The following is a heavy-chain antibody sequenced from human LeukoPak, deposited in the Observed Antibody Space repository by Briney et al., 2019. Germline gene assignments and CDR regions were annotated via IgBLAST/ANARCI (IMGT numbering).Heavy chain of an antibody. CDR2: IYYSGST. CDR3: ARHSGMTTVTAYLDY. CDR1: GGSISRSTYY. D-gene: IGHD4-17*01. J-gene: IGHJ4*02. Sequence: ASETLSLTCTVSGGSISRSTYYWGWIRQPPGKGLEWIGSIYYSGSTYYNPSLKSRVTISVDTTKNQFTLKLNSVIAAYTAMYYCARHSGMTTVTAYLDYWGQGTLVTVSS. V-gene: IGHV4-39*01.